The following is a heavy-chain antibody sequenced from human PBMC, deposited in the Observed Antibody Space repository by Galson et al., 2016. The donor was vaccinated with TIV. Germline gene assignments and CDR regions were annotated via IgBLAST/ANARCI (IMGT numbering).Heavy chain of an antibody. CDR2: ISYDGTTA. J-gene: IGHJ5*01. D-gene: IGHD2-2*02. V-gene: IGHV3-74*01. CDR1: GFKFSSFW. Sequence: SLRLSCAVSGFKFSSFWMHWVRQAPGKSLEWVSGISYDGTTATYADSVKGRFIISRDNAKNTMYLQMNSLRAEDTAVYYCARVRFCGSTSCYNYFESWGHGNLVIVSS. CDR3: ARVRFCGSTSCYNYFES.